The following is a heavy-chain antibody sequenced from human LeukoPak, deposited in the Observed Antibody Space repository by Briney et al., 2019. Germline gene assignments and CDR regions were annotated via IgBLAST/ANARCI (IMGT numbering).Heavy chain of an antibody. CDR2: INPNSGGT. V-gene: IGHV1-2*02. Sequence: ASVKVSCKASAYTFTGYYLHWERQPHGHGLELMGWINPNSGGTNYAERFQDTVTMTRDTYISTASMELSRLRSDDTAVYFCARSADTYADYSFEYWGQGTLVTVSS. CDR1: AYTFTGYY. D-gene: IGHD4-17*01. J-gene: IGHJ4*02. CDR3: ARSADTYADYSFEY.